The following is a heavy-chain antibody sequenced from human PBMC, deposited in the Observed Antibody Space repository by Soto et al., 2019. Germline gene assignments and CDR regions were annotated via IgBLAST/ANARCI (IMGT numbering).Heavy chain of an antibody. J-gene: IGHJ4*02. Sequence: ALLNGDCKSAGYAMTVDRGGWGRQKHGQGLEWMGWISAYNGNTNYAQKLQGRVTMTTDTSTSTAYMELRSLRSDDTAVYYCARDEERYSYGYSDYLGQGTLVTVSS. D-gene: IGHD5-18*01. V-gene: IGHV1-18*01. CDR1: GYAMTVDR. CDR2: ISAYNGNT. CDR3: ARDEERYSYGYSDY.